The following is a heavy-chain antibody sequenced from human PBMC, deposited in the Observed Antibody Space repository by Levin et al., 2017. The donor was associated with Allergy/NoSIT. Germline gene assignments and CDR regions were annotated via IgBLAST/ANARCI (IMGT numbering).Heavy chain of an antibody. J-gene: IGHJ6*03. CDR1: GVSISRGFYY. CDR2: IYVTGST. Sequence: SETLSLTCSVSGVSISRGFYYWSWIRQPAGEGLEWIGRIYVTGSTTYSPSLKSRVTISLDRSKDQVSLKINSVTAADTAVYYCARDLAGFSGYKPYCYMDVWGKGTTVTVSS. V-gene: IGHV4-61*02. CDR3: ARDLAGFSGYKPYCYMDV. D-gene: IGHD5-12*01.